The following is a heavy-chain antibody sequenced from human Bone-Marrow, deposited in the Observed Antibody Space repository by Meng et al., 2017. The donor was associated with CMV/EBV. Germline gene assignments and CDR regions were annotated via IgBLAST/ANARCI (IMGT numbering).Heavy chain of an antibody. J-gene: IGHJ4*02. D-gene: IGHD1-14*01. Sequence: GESLKISCAASGFIFSDYSMNWVRQAPGKGLEWVSSISRDNNYIYYEDSIKGRFTISRDNAKNSLYLQMNSLRAEDTAVYYCARGGYNGRNLDYWGQGTLVTVSS. CDR1: GFIFSDYS. CDR3: ARGGYNGRNLDY. V-gene: IGHV3-21*01. CDR2: ISRDNNYI.